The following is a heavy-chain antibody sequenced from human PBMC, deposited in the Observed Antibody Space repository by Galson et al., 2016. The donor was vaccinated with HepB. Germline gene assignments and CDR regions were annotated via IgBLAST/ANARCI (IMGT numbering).Heavy chain of an antibody. Sequence: SLRLSCAASGFTFSSYGMHWVRQAPCKGLEWVALISFDGSNKYYADSVRGRFTISRDNSKHTLYLQMNSLRAEDTAVYYCAKDAFTALVGATNLDYWGQGTLVRVSS. CDR3: AKDAFTALVGATNLDY. V-gene: IGHV3-30*18. D-gene: IGHD1-26*01. J-gene: IGHJ4*02. CDR1: GFTFSSYG. CDR2: ISFDGSNK.